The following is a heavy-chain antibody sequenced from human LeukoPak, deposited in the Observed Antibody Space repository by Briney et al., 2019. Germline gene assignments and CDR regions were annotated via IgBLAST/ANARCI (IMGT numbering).Heavy chain of an antibody. J-gene: IGHJ4*02. CDR3: AREGLVVATIREGFDY. Sequence: PGRSLRLSCAASGFTFSSYGMHWVRQAPGKGLEWVTVIWYDGSNKYYADSVKGRFTISRDNSKNTLYLQMNSLRAEDAAVYYCAREGLVVATIREGFDYWGQGTLVTVSS. CDR1: GFTFSSYG. CDR2: IWYDGSNK. V-gene: IGHV3-33*01. D-gene: IGHD5-12*01.